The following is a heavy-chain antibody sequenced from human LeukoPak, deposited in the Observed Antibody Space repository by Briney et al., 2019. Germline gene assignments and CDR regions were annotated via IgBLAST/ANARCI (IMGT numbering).Heavy chain of an antibody. J-gene: IGHJ3*02. CDR1: GYSFTNYW. CDR2: IYPGDSDI. D-gene: IGHD3-16*01. V-gene: IGHV5-51*01. Sequence: GESLKISCKGSGYSFTNYWIGWVRPMPGKGLEWMGIIYPGDSDIRYSPSFQGQVTISADKSISTAYLQRSSLKASDTAMYYCARGRGRQATDAFDIWGQGTMVTVSS. CDR3: ARGRGRQATDAFDI.